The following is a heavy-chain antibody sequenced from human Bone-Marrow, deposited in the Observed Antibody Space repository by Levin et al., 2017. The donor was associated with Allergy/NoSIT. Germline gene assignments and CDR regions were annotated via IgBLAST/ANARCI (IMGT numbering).Heavy chain of an antibody. V-gene: IGHV4-38-2*02. Sequence: GSLRLSCTVSGYSISSGYYWGWIRQPPGKGLEWIGSIYHSGSTYYNPSLKSRVTISVDTSKNQFSLKLSSVTAADTAVYYCARDLPAWELGIMDYFDYWGQGTLVTVSS. D-gene: IGHD7-27*01. CDR1: GYSISSGYY. CDR2: IYHSGST. J-gene: IGHJ4*02. CDR3: ARDLPAWELGIMDYFDY.